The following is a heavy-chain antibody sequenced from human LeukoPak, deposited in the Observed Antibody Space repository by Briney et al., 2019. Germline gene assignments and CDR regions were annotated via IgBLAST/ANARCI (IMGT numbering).Heavy chain of an antibody. V-gene: IGHV3-7*01. CDR2: IKQDGSEK. J-gene: IGHJ4*02. D-gene: IGHD6-19*01. CDR1: GFTFSSYW. Sequence: GGSLRLSCAASGFTFSSYWMSWVRQAPGKGLEWVANIKQDGSEKYYVDSVKGRLTISRDNAKNSLYLQMNSLRAEDTAVYYCARGYSSGWYGEGFDYWGQGTLVTVSS. CDR3: ARGYSSGWYGEGFDY.